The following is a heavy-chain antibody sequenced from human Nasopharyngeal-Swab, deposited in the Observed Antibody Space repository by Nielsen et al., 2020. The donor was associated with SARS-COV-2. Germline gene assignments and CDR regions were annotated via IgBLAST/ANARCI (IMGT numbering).Heavy chain of an antibody. CDR1: GGPISSSYW. D-gene: IGHD3-3*01. V-gene: IGHV4-4*02. CDR2: IYHSGSN. J-gene: IGHJ4*02. Sequence: SETLSLTCAVSGGPISSSYWWTWVRQPPGKGLEWIGEIYHSGSNNYNPSLKSRVTISVDKSKNQFSLKLSSVTAADTAVYYCARGGRITIFGVVIKGLYFDYWGQGTLVTVSS. CDR3: ARGGRITIFGVVIKGLYFDY.